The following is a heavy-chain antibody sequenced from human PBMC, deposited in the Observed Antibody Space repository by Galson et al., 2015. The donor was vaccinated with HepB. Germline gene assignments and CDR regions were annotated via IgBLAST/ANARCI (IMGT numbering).Heavy chain of an antibody. D-gene: IGHD2-15*01. CDR3: ARDRVVVEVAAPKGRDDAFDI. CDR2: IVPFFGTT. Sequence: SVKVSCKASRDTFNSYSISWVRQAPGQGLEWMGGIVPFFGTTNYAQKFQGRVTIGADELTGTVYMDLTGLRSEDTAVYYCARDRVVVEVAAPKGRDDAFDIWGQGTMVTVSS. CDR1: RDTFNSYS. V-gene: IGHV1-69*13. J-gene: IGHJ3*02.